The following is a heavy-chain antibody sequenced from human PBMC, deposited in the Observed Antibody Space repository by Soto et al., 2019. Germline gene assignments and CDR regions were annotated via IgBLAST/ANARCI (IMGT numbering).Heavy chain of an antibody. J-gene: IGHJ4*02. D-gene: IGHD6-13*01. Sequence: ASVKVSCKASGYTFTSYGISWVRQAPGQGLEWMGWISAYNGNTNYAQKLQGRVTMTTDTSTSTAYMELRSLRAEDTAAYYCARDLGIAAAEDYFDYWGQGTLVTVSS. CDR1: GYTFTSYG. CDR3: ARDLGIAAAEDYFDY. V-gene: IGHV1-18*01. CDR2: ISAYNGNT.